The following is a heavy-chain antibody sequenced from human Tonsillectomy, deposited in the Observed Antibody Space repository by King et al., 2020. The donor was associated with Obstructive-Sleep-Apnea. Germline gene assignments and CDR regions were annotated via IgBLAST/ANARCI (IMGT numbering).Heavy chain of an antibody. D-gene: IGHD6-13*01. CDR3: AGDKVAGIAAVSRIDY. CDR2: IYYSGST. Sequence: QLQESGPGLVKSSETLSLTCTVSGGSISSTTYYWGWIRQPPGKGLGWIGRIYYSGSTYYNPSLTTRVTISVDTAKNQFSLKLRSVTAADPAVYYCAGDKVAGIAAVSRIDYWGQGTLVTVSS. J-gene: IGHJ4*02. CDR1: GGSISSTTYY. V-gene: IGHV4-39*07.